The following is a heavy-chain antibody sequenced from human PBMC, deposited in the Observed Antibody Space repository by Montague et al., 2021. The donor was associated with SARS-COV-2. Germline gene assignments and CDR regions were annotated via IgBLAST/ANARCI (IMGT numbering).Heavy chain of an antibody. Sequence: TLSLTCTVSGDSISSGGYYWSWIRQHPGKGLEWIGYISYSGDTYYTPSLKSRITMSVDTSNNQFSLKPRSVTAADTAVYYCARENNWNLNGWFDPWGQGTLVTVSS. CDR3: ARENNWNLNGWFDP. V-gene: IGHV4-31*03. CDR1: GDSISSGGYY. D-gene: IGHD1-20*01. CDR2: ISYSGDT. J-gene: IGHJ5*02.